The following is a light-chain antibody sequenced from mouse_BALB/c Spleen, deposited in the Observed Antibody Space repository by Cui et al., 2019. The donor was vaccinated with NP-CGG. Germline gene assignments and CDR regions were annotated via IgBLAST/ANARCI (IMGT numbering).Light chain of an antibody. V-gene: IGLV1*01. CDR1: TGAVTTSNY. CDR2: GTN. Sequence: QAVMTQASALTTSPGETVTLTCHSSTGAVTTSNYANWVQEKPDHLFTGLIGGTNNRAPGVPARFSGSLIGDKAALTITGAQTEDEATYFCALWYSNHWVFGGGTKLTVL. J-gene: IGLJ1*01. CDR3: ALWYSNHWV.